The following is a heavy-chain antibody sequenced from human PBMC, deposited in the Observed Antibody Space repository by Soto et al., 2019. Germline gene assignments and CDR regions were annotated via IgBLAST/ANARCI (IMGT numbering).Heavy chain of an antibody. CDR3: ARGTYCGTDCYWTVDF. CDR1: GASITDYF. CDR2: FYYGETT. D-gene: IGHD2-21*02. J-gene: IGHJ4*02. Sequence: QLHLQESGPGLVKPSETLSLTCTVAGASITDYFWTWIRQPPGKGLEWIGYFYYGETTNKKSSLNSRFTVSVDTSKSQFSLKVTSVTTADTAVNYCARGTYCGTDCYWTVDFWGQGKMVTGSS. V-gene: IGHV4-59*01.